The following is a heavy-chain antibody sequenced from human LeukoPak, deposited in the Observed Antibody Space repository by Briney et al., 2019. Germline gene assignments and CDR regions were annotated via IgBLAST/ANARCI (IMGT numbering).Heavy chain of an antibody. CDR2: ISAYNGNT. Sequence: ASVKVFCKASGYTFTSYGISWVRQAPGQGLEWMGWISAYNGNTNYAQKLQGRVTMTTDTSTSTAYMELRSLRSDDTAVYYCARVPIRLPSYYGMDVWGQGTTVTVSS. D-gene: IGHD6-25*01. V-gene: IGHV1-18*01. J-gene: IGHJ6*02. CDR3: ARVPIRLPSYYGMDV. CDR1: GYTFTSYG.